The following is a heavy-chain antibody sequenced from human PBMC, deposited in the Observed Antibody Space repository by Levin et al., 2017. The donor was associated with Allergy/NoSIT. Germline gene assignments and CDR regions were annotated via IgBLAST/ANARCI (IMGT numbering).Heavy chain of an antibody. D-gene: IGHD6-13*01. V-gene: IGHV3-23*01. J-gene: IGHJ6*02. CDR1: GFTFSSYA. CDR2: ISGSGGST. Sequence: GGSLRLSCAASGFTFSSYAMSWVRQAPGKGLEWVSAISGSGGSTYYADSVKGRFTISRDNSKNTLYLQMNSLRAEDTAVYYCAKDRQQQLVLDLYYYYYGMDVWGQGTTVTVSS. CDR3: AKDRQQQLVLDLYYYYYGMDV.